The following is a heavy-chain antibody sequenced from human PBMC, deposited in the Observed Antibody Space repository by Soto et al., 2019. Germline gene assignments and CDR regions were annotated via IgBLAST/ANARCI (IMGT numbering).Heavy chain of an antibody. Sequence: PSETLSLTCTVSGGSISSGGYYWSWIRQHPGKGLEWIGYIYYSGSTYYNPSLKSRVTISVDTSKNQFSLKLSSVAAADTAVYYCARDRPDSSGYYSYFDYWGQGTLVTV. J-gene: IGHJ4*02. D-gene: IGHD3-22*01. V-gene: IGHV4-31*03. CDR2: IYYSGST. CDR1: GGSISSGGYY. CDR3: ARDRPDSSGYYSYFDY.